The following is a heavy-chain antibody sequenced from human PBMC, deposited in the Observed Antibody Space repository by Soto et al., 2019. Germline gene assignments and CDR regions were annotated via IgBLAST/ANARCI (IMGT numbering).Heavy chain of an antibody. CDR1: GFSFSTYT. D-gene: IGHD2-8*01. CDR2: ISGSGGSP. CDR3: AKARCTTSNCYGPDY. V-gene: IGHV3-23*01. Sequence: GGSLRLSCAASGFSFSTYTMSWVRRAPGKGLEWVSAISGSGGSPSYADSVQGRFTISRDNPKKTLYLQMNSLRAEDTAVYYCAKARCTTSNCYGPDYWAQRTLVTVSS. J-gene: IGHJ4*02.